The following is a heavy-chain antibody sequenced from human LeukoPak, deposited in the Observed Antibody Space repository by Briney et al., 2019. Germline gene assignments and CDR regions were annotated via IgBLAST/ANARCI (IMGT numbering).Heavy chain of an antibody. Sequence: RGSLRLSCAASGFTFSISAMTWVRQAPGKGLEWVALINYSGSNAYYADSVRGRFTISRDSSKSMLYLQMDSLRAEDTAIYYCARDIELSTWGQGTMVSV. V-gene: IGHV3-23*01. CDR1: GFTFSISA. CDR2: INYSGSNA. D-gene: IGHD1-7*01. J-gene: IGHJ3*01. CDR3: ARDIELST.